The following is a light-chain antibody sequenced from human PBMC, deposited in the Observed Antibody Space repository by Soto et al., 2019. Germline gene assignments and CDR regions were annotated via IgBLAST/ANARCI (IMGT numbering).Light chain of an antibody. CDR1: QSVSSNY. CDR2: GAS. J-gene: IGKJ1*01. CDR3: QQYANSPPT. Sequence: EIVLSQSPGTLSLSPGERATLSCRASQSVSSNYLAWYQQKPGQAPRLLIYGASTRATGIPDRFSGSGSGTDFTLTIGRLEPEDFAVYYCQQYANSPPTFGQGTKVDIK. V-gene: IGKV3-20*01.